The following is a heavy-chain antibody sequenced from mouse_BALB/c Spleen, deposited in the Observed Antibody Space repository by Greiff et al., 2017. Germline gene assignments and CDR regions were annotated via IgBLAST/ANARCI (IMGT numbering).Heavy chain of an antibody. D-gene: IGHD1-1*01. V-gene: IGHV1-15*01. Sequence: VQLQQSGAELVRPGASVTLSCKASGYTFTDYEMHWVKQTPVHGLEWIGAIDPETGGTAYNQKFKGKATLTADKSSSTAYMELRSLTSEDSAVYYCTRSDYAPFAYWGQGTLVTVSA. J-gene: IGHJ3*01. CDR2: IDPETGGT. CDR3: TRSDYAPFAY. CDR1: GYTFTDYE.